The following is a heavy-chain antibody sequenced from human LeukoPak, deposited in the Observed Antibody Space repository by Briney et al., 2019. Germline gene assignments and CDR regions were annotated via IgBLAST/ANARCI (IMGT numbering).Heavy chain of an antibody. CDR2: IWYDGSNK. CDR1: GFTFSSYG. D-gene: IGHD3-3*01. Sequence: GGSLRLSCAASGFTFSSYGMHWVRQAPGKGLEWVAVIWYDGSNKYYADSVKGRFTISRDNSKNTLYLQMNSLRAEDTAVYYCARDTEVDDFGLLGYWGQGTLVTVSS. CDR3: ARDTEVDDFGLLGY. J-gene: IGHJ4*02. V-gene: IGHV3-33*01.